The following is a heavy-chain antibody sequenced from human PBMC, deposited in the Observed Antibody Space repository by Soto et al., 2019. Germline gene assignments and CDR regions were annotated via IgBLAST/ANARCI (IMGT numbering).Heavy chain of an antibody. CDR2: IYHSGST. D-gene: IGHD3-10*01. J-gene: IGHJ4*02. Sequence: PSETLSLTCAVSRGSISSGGDSWSWLRQPPGKGLEWIGYIYHSGSTYYNPSLKSRVTISVDRSKNQFSLKLSSVTAADTAVYYCARGPDYYGSGSYYPHYFDYWGQGTLVTVSS. CDR3: ARGPDYYGSGSYYPHYFDY. V-gene: IGHV4-30-2*01. CDR1: RGSISSGGDS.